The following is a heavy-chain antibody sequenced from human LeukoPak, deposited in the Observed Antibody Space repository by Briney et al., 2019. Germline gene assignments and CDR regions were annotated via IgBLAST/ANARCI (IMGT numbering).Heavy chain of an antibody. J-gene: IGHJ3*02. CDR3: AKTYYDFWSGQGAFDI. Sequence: GGSLRLSCAASGFTFSSYSMNWVRQAPGKGLEWVSSISSSSSYIYYADSVKGRFTISRDNAKNPLYLQMNSLRAEDTAVYYCAKTYYDFWSGQGAFDIWGQGTMVTVSS. D-gene: IGHD3-3*01. V-gene: IGHV3-21*01. CDR1: GFTFSSYS. CDR2: ISSSSSYI.